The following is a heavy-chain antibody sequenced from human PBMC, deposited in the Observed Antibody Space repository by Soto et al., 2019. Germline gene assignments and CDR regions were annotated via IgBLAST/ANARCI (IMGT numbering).Heavy chain of an antibody. D-gene: IGHD3-22*01. J-gene: IGHJ3*02. V-gene: IGHV3-23*01. CDR1: GFTFSSYA. Sequence: GGSLRLSCAASGFTFSSYAMSWVRQAPGKGLEWVSAISGSGGSTYYADSVKGRFTISRDNSKNTLYLKMNSLRAEDTAVYYCAKDGGITMIVVVITPADAFDIWGQGTMVTVSS. CDR2: ISGSGGST. CDR3: AKDGGITMIVVVITPADAFDI.